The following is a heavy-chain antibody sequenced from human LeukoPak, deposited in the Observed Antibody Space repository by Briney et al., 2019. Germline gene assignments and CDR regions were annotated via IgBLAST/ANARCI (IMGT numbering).Heavy chain of an antibody. Sequence: GGSLRLSCAASGFTLSTYAVGWVRQPPGKGLEWVSTSGRGGATYYADSVKGRFTISRDNSKNTLYLQMNSLRVEDTAVYYCAKESRSGWYMEDYWGQGTLVTVSS. CDR2: SGRGGAT. CDR1: GFTLSTYA. CDR3: AKESRSGWYMEDY. D-gene: IGHD6-19*01. V-gene: IGHV3-23*01. J-gene: IGHJ4*02.